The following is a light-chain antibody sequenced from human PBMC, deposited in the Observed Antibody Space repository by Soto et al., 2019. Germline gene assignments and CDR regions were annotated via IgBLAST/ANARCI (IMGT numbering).Light chain of an antibody. CDR2: AAS. J-gene: IGKJ2*01. CDR1: QSISSY. Sequence: DIQMTQSPSSLSASVGDRVTITCRASQSISSYLNWYQQKPGKAPKLLIYAASSLQSGVPSRFSGSGSGTDFTLTISSLQPEDVATYYCQQSYRTPHTFGQGTKLEIK. V-gene: IGKV1-39*01. CDR3: QQSYRTPHT.